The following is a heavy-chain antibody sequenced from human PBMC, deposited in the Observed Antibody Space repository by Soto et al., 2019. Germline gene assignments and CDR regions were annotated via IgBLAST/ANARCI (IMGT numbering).Heavy chain of an antibody. CDR1: GFTFSSYS. Sequence: GGSLRLSCAASGFTFSSYSMNWARQAPGKGLEWVSYISSSSSTIYYADSVKGRFTISRDNAKNALYLQMNSLRAEDTAVYYCAREGGYYESSGCSVVDVGDKGNTVTVAS. V-gene: IGHV3-48*04. D-gene: IGHD3-22*01. CDR3: AREGGYYESSGCSVVDV. J-gene: IGHJ6*04. CDR2: ISSSSSTI.